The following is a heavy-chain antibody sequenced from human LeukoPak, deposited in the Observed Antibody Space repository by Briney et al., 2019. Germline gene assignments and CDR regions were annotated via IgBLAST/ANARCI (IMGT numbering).Heavy chain of an antibody. CDR3: ATSKYSGSS. D-gene: IGHD1-26*01. Sequence: PGGSLRLSCAASGFTFSSYAMSWVRQAPGKGLEWVSAISGSGGRIYYGASVKGRFTISRDNSKNTLNLQMNSLRAEDTAVYYCATSKYSGSSWGQGTLVTVSS. CDR1: GFTFSSYA. CDR2: ISGSGGRI. J-gene: IGHJ5*02. V-gene: IGHV3-23*01.